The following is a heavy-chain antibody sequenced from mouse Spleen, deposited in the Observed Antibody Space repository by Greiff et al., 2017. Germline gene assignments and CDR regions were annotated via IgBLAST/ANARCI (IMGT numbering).Heavy chain of an antibody. J-gene: IGHJ4*01. CDR1: GYTFTDYN. CDR2: INPNNGGT. CDR3: ARELFWSYAMDD. D-gene: IGHD1-3*01. Sequence: VQLQQSGPELVKPGASVKIPCKASGYTFTDYNMDWVKQSHGKSLEWIGDINPNNGGTIYNQKFKGKATLTVDKSSSTAYMELRSLTSEDTAVYYCARELFWSYAMDDWGQGTSVTVSS. V-gene: IGHV1-18*01.